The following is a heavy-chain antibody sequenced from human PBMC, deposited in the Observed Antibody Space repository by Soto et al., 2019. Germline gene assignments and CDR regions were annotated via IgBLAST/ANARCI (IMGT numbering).Heavy chain of an antibody. D-gene: IGHD2-15*01. Sequence: DVQLLESGGGLVQPEGSLRLSCAASGFTFSSYAMGWVRQGPGKGLEWAAVVSIGGSTHYADSVRGRFTISRDNSKNTLSLQMNSLTAEDTAVYFCVKRRGAGGHFDYWGQGALVTVSS. CDR3: VKRRGAGGHFDY. J-gene: IGHJ4*02. CDR1: GFTFSSYA. CDR2: VSIGGST. V-gene: IGHV3-23*01.